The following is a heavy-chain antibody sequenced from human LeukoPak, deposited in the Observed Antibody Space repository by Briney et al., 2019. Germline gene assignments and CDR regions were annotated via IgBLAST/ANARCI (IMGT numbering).Heavy chain of an antibody. V-gene: IGHV3-23*01. D-gene: IGHD3-16*01. CDR2: ISVGGGDT. Sequence: GGSLRLSCAASGFIFSSYVMGWVRQAPGKGLEWVSSISVGGGDTFASDSVKGRFTITRENSKNTLYLQMTGLRVEDTAVYFCAKLNLGEMAYFDSWGQGALVTVSS. CDR3: AKLNLGEMAYFDS. CDR1: GFIFSSYV. J-gene: IGHJ4*02.